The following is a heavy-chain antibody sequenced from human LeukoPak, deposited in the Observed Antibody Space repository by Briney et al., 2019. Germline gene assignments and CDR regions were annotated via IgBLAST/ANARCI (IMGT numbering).Heavy chain of an antibody. J-gene: IGHJ5*02. CDR3: ARGMVVAATPNWFDP. Sequence: SETLSLTCTVSGGSIRSYYWSWIRQPPGKGLEWIGYIYYSGSTNYNPSLKSRVSISVDTSKNQFSLKLSSVTAADTAVYYCARGMVVAATPNWFDPWGQGTLVTVSS. D-gene: IGHD2-15*01. CDR1: GGSIRSYY. CDR2: IYYSGST. V-gene: IGHV4-59*12.